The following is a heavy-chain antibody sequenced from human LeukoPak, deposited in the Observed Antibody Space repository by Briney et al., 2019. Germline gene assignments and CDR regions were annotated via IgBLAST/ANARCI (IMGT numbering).Heavy chain of an antibody. V-gene: IGHV1-2*06. CDR2: INPNSGGT. J-gene: IGHJ4*02. D-gene: IGHD6-6*01. CDR3: ARPYSSSDPFDY. CDR1: GYTFTGYY. Sequence: ASVKVSCKASGYTFTGYYMHWVRQAPVQGLEWMGRINPNSGGTNYAQKFQGRVTMTRDTSISTAYMELSRLRSDDTAVYYCARPYSSSDPFDYWGQGTLVTVSS.